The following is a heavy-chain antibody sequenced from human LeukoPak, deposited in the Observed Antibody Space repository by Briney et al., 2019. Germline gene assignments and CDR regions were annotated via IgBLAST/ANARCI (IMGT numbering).Heavy chain of an antibody. V-gene: IGHV3-30*04. CDR1: GFTFSSYA. CDR2: ISYDGSNK. CDR3: ARAELYYDMLTGYPIGY. J-gene: IGHJ4*02. D-gene: IGHD3-9*01. Sequence: GGSLRLSCAASGFTFSSYAMHWVRQAPGKGLEWVAVISYDGSNKYYADSVKGRFTISRDNSKNTLYLQMNSLRAEDTAVYYCARAELYYDMLTGYPIGYWGQGTLVTVSS.